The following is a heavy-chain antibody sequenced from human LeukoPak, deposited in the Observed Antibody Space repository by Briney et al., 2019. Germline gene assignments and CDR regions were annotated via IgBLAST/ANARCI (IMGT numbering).Heavy chain of an antibody. CDR2: IKQDGSDM. V-gene: IGHV3-7*05. J-gene: IGHJ4*02. CDR1: GFTFSSYW. D-gene: IGHD6-19*01. CDR3: ARGGSWPVDS. Sequence: PGGSLRLSCAASGFTFSSYWMSWVRQAPGKGLEWVANIKQDGSDMYYVDSVKGRFTISRDNTMNSLYLQMNSLRAEDTAVYYCARGGSWPVDSWGQGTLVTVSS.